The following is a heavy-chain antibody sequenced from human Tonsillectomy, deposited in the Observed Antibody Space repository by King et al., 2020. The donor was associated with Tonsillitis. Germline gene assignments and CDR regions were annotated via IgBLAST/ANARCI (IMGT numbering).Heavy chain of an antibody. CDR3: TFASGGAFDI. Sequence: VQLQQWGAGLLKPSETLSLTCAVYGGSFSGYYWTCIRQPPGKGLEWIGEINHSGSTNYNPSLKSRVTISVDTSKNQFSLKLSSVTAADTAVYYCTFASGGAFDIWGQGTMVTVSS. V-gene: IGHV4-34*01. CDR2: INHSGST. D-gene: IGHD3-10*01. J-gene: IGHJ3*02. CDR1: GGSFSGYY.